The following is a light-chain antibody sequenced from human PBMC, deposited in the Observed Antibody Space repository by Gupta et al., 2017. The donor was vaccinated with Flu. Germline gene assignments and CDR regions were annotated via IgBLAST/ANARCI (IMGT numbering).Light chain of an antibody. CDR2: EVS. CDR3: STLVV. V-gene: IGLV2-14*01. Sequence: QSALTPPASVSGSPGPSITISCTGTSSDVGYYNYVSWYQQHPGGAPKLMIYEVSHRPSGVSNRFSGSKSGNTASLTISGLQAEDEADSSSSTLVVFGGGTKLTVL. J-gene: IGLJ2*01. CDR1: SSDVGYYNY.